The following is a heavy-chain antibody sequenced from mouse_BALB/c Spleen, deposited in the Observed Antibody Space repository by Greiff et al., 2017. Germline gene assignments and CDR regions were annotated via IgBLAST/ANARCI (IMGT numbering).Heavy chain of an antibody. D-gene: IGHD2-10*02. V-gene: IGHV2-2*02. CDR3: ARRVYGNYAWFAY. Sequence: QVQLKQSGPGLVQPSQSLSITCTVSGFSLTSYGVHWVRQSPGKGLEWLGVIWSGGSTDYNAAFISRLSISKDNSKSQVFFKMNSLQANDTAIYYCARRVYGNYAWFAYWGQGTLVTVSA. CDR2: IWSGGST. CDR1: GFSLTSYG. J-gene: IGHJ3*01.